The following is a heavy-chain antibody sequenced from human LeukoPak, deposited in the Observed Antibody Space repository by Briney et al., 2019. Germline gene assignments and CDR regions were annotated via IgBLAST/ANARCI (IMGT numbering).Heavy chain of an antibody. Sequence: PSETLSLTCAVSGGSISSGGYSWSWIRQPPGKGLEWIGYIYYSGSTYYNPSLKSRVTISVDTSKNQFSLKLSSVTAADTAVYYCARHVYDSSGYYYGYWGQGTLVTVSS. CDR1: GGSISSGGYS. D-gene: IGHD3-22*01. CDR3: ARHVYDSSGYYYGY. J-gene: IGHJ4*02. V-gene: IGHV4-61*08. CDR2: IYYSGST.